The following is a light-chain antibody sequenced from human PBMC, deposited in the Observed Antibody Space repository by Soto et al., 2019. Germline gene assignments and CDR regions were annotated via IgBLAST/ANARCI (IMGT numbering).Light chain of an antibody. Sequence: EIVLTQSPGTLSLSPGERATLSCRASQSVSSSYLAWYQQKPGQAPRLLIYGASSRVTGIPDRFSGSGSGTDFTLTISRLEPEDFAVYYCQHYGTSALFGPGTKVDIK. CDR3: QHYGTSAL. V-gene: IGKV3-20*01. CDR1: QSVSSSY. CDR2: GAS. J-gene: IGKJ3*01.